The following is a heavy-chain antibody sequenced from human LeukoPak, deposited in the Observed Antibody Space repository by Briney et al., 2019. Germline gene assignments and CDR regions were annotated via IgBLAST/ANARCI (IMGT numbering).Heavy chain of an antibody. CDR3: ARFTGYLYFDY. D-gene: IGHD3-9*01. CDR1: DGSFSGFF. CDR2: FNHSGIT. V-gene: IGHV4-34*01. Sequence: SETLSLTCDVYDGSFSGFFCGWIRQPPGQGLEWIGEFNHSGITNYNPSLKSRVTMSVDTSKNQLSLKLSSVTAADTAVYFCARFTGYLYFDYWGQGTLVTVSS. J-gene: IGHJ4*02.